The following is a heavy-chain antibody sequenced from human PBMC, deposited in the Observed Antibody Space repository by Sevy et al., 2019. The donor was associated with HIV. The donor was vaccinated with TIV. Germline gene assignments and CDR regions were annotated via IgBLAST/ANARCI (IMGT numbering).Heavy chain of an antibody. CDR3: ARGVAVPAQGHFEY. V-gene: IGHV1-2*06. J-gene: IGHJ4*02. CDR2: INPNSRAT. Sequence: ASVKVSCKASGYTFTVYSLHWVRQAPGQGLEWMGRINPNSRATNYAQKFQGRVTMTRDTSISTAYMELSRLTSDDTAVYYCARGVAVPAQGHFEYWGQGTLVTVSS. D-gene: IGHD2-2*01. CDR1: GYTFTVYS.